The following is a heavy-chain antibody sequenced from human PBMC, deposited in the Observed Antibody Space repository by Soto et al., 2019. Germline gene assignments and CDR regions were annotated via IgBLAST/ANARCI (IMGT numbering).Heavy chain of an antibody. Sequence: EVQLLESGGGSVQPGGSLRLSCAASGCTFSSYAMHWVRRPPAKGLEWVSSISGSGGTAYYADSVKGRFSISRDSLVNTLYLQMNSLRAEDTAVYYCAKGRGQNWNFDYWGQGTLVTVSP. CDR1: GCTFSSYA. V-gene: IGHV3-23*01. J-gene: IGHJ4*02. CDR3: AKGRGQNWNFDY. CDR2: ISGSGGTA. D-gene: IGHD1-1*01.